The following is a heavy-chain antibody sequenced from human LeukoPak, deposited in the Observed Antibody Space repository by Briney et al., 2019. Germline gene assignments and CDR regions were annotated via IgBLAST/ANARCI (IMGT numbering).Heavy chain of an antibody. CDR2: IIPILGIA. CDR3: ASAPRIVGATGPFDP. Sequence: SVKVSCRASGGTFSGYAISWVRQAPGQGLEWMGRIIPILGIANYAQKFQGRVTITADKSTSTAYMELSSLRSEDTAAYYCASAPRIVGATGPFDPWGQGTLVTVSS. J-gene: IGHJ5*02. CDR1: GGTFSGYA. D-gene: IGHD1-26*01. V-gene: IGHV1-69*04.